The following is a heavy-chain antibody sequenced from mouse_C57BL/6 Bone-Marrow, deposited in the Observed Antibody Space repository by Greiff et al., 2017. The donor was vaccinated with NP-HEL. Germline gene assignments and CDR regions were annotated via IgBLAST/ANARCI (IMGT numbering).Heavy chain of an antibody. CDR2: ISNLAYSI. CDR1: GFTFSDYG. J-gene: IGHJ1*03. CDR3: ARRGYYYGSYWYFDV. Sequence: EVQRVESGGGLVQPGGSLKLSCAASGFTFSDYGMAWVRQAPRKGPEWVAFISNLAYSIYYADTVTGRFTISRENAKNTLYLEMSSLRSEDTAMYYCARRGYYYGSYWYFDVWGTGTTVTVSS. D-gene: IGHD1-1*01. V-gene: IGHV5-15*01.